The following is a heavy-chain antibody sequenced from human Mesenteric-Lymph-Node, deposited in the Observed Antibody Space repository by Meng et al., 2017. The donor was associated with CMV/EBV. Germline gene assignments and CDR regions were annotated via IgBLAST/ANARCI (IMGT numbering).Heavy chain of an antibody. Sequence: LSLTCAASGFTFSDYYMSWIRQAPGKGLEWVSYISSSGSTIYYADSVKGRFTISRDNAKNTLYLQMNSLRAEDTAVYFCTVVVPTALIGDVWGQGTTVTVSS. CDR3: TVVVPTALIGDV. CDR1: GFTFSDYY. D-gene: IGHD2-2*01. J-gene: IGHJ6*02. V-gene: IGHV3-11*04. CDR2: ISSSGSTI.